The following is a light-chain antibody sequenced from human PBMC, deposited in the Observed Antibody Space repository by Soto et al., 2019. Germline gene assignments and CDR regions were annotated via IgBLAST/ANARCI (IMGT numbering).Light chain of an antibody. V-gene: IGLV2-8*01. CDR1: SSDVGGYNY. CDR3: SSYAGSNSVV. J-gene: IGLJ2*01. Sequence: QSALTQPPSASGSPGQSVTISCTGTSSDVGGYNYVSWYQQHPGKAPKLMIYEVSKRPSGVPDRFSGSKSGNTASLTVSGLHAEDEAAYYCSSYAGSNSVVFGGGTKLTVL. CDR2: EVS.